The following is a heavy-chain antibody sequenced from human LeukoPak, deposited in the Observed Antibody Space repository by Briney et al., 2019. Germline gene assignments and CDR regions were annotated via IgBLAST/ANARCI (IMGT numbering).Heavy chain of an antibody. J-gene: IGHJ4*02. D-gene: IGHD3-3*01. CDR1: GFTFSSYS. CDR3: ARGFYDFWSGTFDY. V-gene: IGHV3-21*04. Sequence: GGPLRLSCAASGFTFSSYSMDWVRQAPGKGLEWVSSISSSSSYMYYADSVKGRFTISRDNSKNTLYLQMNSLRAEDTAVYYCARGFYDFWSGTFDYWGQGTLVTVSS. CDR2: ISSSSSYM.